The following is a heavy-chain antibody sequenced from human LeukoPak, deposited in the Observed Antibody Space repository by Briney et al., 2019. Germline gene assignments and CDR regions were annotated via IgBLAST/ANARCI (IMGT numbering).Heavy chain of an antibody. Sequence: GGSLRLSCAASGFTFSSYAMSWVRQAPGKGLEWVSTISGGGGSTYYADSVKGRFTISSDNSKNTLFLQMNSLRAEDTAVYYCANELITVVGNELGYWGQGTLVTVSS. D-gene: IGHD6-19*01. CDR3: ANELITVVGNELGY. J-gene: IGHJ4*02. CDR1: GFTFSSYA. CDR2: ISGGGGST. V-gene: IGHV3-23*01.